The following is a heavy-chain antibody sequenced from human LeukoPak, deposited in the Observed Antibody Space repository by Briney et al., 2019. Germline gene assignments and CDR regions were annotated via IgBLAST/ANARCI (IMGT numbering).Heavy chain of an antibody. V-gene: IGHV3-30*03. D-gene: IGHD6-13*01. CDR1: GFTFSSYG. Sequence: PGGSLRLSCAASGFTFSSYGMHWVRQAPGKGLEWVAVISYDGSNKYYADSVKGRFTISRDNSKNTLYLQMNSLRAEDTAVYYCASRIAAAGTGYMDVWGTGTTVTVSS. J-gene: IGHJ6*03. CDR2: ISYDGSNK. CDR3: ASRIAAAGTGYMDV.